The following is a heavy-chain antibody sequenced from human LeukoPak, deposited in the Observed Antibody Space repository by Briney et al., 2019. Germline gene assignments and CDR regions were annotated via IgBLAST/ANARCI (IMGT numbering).Heavy chain of an antibody. D-gene: IGHD2-21*02. CDR3: ARDTDRTASILNWFDP. J-gene: IGHJ5*02. CDR2: IYTSGST. CDR1: GGSISSYY. Sequence: PSETLSLTCTVSGGSISSYYWSWIRQPAGKGLEWIGRIYTSGSTNYNPSLKSRVTISVDKSKNQFSLKLSSVTAADTAVYYCARDTDRTASILNWFDPWGQGTLVTVSS. V-gene: IGHV4-4*07.